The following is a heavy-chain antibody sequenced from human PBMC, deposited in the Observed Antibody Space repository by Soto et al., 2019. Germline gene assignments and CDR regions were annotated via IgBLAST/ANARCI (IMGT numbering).Heavy chain of an antibody. Sequence: SQTLSLTCVISGDSVSSNSAAWNWIRQSPSRGLEWLGGTYYRSKWYNEYAVSVKSRININPDTSKNQFSLQLNSVTPEDTAVYYCARVITGTNYGMDVWGQGTTVTVSS. V-gene: IGHV6-1*01. CDR2: TYYRSKWYN. J-gene: IGHJ6*02. CDR3: ARVITGTNYGMDV. CDR1: GDSVSSNSAA. D-gene: IGHD1-20*01.